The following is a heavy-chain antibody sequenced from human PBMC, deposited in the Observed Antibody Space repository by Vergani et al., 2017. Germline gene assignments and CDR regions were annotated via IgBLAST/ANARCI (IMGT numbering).Heavy chain of an antibody. Sequence: QVQLVQSGAEVKKPGASVKVSCKASGYTFTDYFMHWVRQAPGQGLEWMGWINPNSGGTNYAQKFQGRVTMTRDTSISTAYMELSRLRSGYTAVYYCARDKMGVVVPAAPIPHYYMDVWGKGTTVTVSS. CDR3: ARDKMGVVVPAAPIPHYYMDV. J-gene: IGHJ6*03. V-gene: IGHV1-2*02. CDR2: INPNSGGT. D-gene: IGHD2-2*01. CDR1: GYTFTDYF.